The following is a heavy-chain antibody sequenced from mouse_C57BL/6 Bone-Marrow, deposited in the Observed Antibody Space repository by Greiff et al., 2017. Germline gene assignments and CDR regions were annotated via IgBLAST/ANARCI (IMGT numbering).Heavy chain of an antibody. CDR2: INPGCGGT. Sequence: VQLHQSGAELVRPGTSVKVSCKASGYAFTNYCIEWVKQRPGQGLEWIGVINPGCGGTNYNEKFTGKATLTADKSSSTDYMQLSSLTSEDSAVYFCARRLDYWGQGTTLTVSS. CDR1: GYAFTNYC. V-gene: IGHV1-54*01. J-gene: IGHJ2*01. CDR3: ARRLDY.